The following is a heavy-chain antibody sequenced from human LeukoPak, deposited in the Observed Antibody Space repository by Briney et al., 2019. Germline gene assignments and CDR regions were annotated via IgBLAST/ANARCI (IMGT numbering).Heavy chain of an antibody. D-gene: IGHD5-12*01. Sequence: GGSLRLSCAASGFIFSQYSMNWVRQAPGKGLEWVSHIRSSSETFYADSVKGRYTISRDNARNSLYLQMSNLRGEDTAIYYCARDAGNSGYGCDLWGQGTLVTVSS. J-gene: IGHJ5*02. CDR3: ARDAGNSGYGCDL. CDR1: GFIFSQYS. CDR2: IRSSSET. V-gene: IGHV3-48*01.